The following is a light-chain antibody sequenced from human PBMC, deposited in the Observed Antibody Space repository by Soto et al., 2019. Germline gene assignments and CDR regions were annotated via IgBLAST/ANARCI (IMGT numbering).Light chain of an antibody. V-gene: IGKV1-27*01. J-gene: IGKJ1*01. Sequence: DIPMTQSPSSLSASVGDRVTITCRASQGISNYLAWYQQKPGKVPKLLIYAASTLQSGVPSRFSGSGSGTDFTLTISSLQPEDVATYYCFLTWTFGQGTKVEIK. CDR2: AAS. CDR3: FLTWT. CDR1: QGISNY.